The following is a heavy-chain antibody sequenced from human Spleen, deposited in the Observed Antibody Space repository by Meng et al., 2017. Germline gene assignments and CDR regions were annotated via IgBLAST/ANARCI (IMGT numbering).Heavy chain of an antibody. CDR2: VYYSGST. J-gene: IGHJ5*02. CDR1: GGSISGSRYY. D-gene: IGHD2-2*01. CDR3: AVVILGGWFDP. V-gene: IGHV4-39*02. Sequence: QLQLQESGPGLVKPSETLSLPCTVSGGSISGSRYYWGWIRQPPGKGLEWIGMVYYSGSTYYNPSLKSRVTISVDTSKNHFSLKLSSVTATETAVYYCAVVILGGWFDPWGQGTLVTVSS.